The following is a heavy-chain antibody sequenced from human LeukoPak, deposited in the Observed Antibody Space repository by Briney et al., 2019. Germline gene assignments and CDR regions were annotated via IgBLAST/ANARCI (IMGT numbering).Heavy chain of an antibody. J-gene: IGHJ4*02. V-gene: IGHV4-61*01. CDR3: ARFLPGRSFHY. CDR2: VYYSGST. D-gene: IGHD2-15*01. CDR1: GGSVSGGSYY. Sequence: PSETLSLTCTVSGGSVSGGSYYWSWIRQPPGKGLEWIGNVYYSGSTNYNPSLKSRVTISVDTSTNQFSLKLSSVTAADTAVYYCARFLPGRSFHYWRQGTLVTVSS.